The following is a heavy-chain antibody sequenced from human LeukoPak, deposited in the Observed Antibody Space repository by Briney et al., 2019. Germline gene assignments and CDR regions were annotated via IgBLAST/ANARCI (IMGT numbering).Heavy chain of an antibody. CDR1: GGSISGGSYY. Sequence: SETLSLTCTVSGGSISGGSYYWGWIRQPPGKGLVWIGSISYSGSTYYNPSLKSRVTVSVETSKNQFSLKLSSVTAADTAVYYCATHTYDSSGYYFVYWGQGTLITVSS. D-gene: IGHD3-22*01. CDR2: ISYSGST. V-gene: IGHV4-39*01. J-gene: IGHJ4*02. CDR3: ATHTYDSSGYYFVY.